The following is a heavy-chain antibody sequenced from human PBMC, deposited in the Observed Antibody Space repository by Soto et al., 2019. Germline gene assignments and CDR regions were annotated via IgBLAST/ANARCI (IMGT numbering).Heavy chain of an antibody. D-gene: IGHD6-19*01. CDR3: GAAVAGTGTRPIGFDP. V-gene: IGHV3-74*01. Sequence: EVQLVESGGGLVQPGGSLRLSCAASGFTFSSYWMHWVRQAPGKGLVWVSRINSDGSSTSYADSVKGRFTISRDNAKNTLYLQMNSLRAEDTAVYYCGAAVAGTGTRPIGFDPWGQGTLVTVSS. CDR1: GFTFSSYW. CDR2: INSDGSST. J-gene: IGHJ5*02.